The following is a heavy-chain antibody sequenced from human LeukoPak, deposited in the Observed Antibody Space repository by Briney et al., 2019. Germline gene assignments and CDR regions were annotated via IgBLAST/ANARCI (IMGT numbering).Heavy chain of an antibody. V-gene: IGHV4-59*08. Sequence: SETLSLTCTVSGGSISSYYWSWIRQSPGKGLEWIGYIYYSGSTKYNPSLKSRVIISVDKSKKQFPLKLSSVNAADTAVYYCARLPSDLGYFDYWGQGTLVTVSS. D-gene: IGHD3-3*01. J-gene: IGHJ4*02. CDR2: IYYSGST. CDR3: ARLPSDLGYFDY. CDR1: GGSISSYY.